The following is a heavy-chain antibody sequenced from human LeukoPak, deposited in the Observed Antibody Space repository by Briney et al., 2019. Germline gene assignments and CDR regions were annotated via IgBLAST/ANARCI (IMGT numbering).Heavy chain of an antibody. D-gene: IGHD6-19*01. Sequence: ASVKVSCTASGYTFTSYGISWVRQAPGQGLEWMGWISAYNGNTNYAQKLQGRVTMTTDTSTSTAYMELRSLRSDDTAVYYCARALMGLAVAAPYYFDYWGQGTLVTVSS. CDR3: ARALMGLAVAAPYYFDY. CDR2: ISAYNGNT. CDR1: GYTFTSYG. J-gene: IGHJ4*02. V-gene: IGHV1-18*01.